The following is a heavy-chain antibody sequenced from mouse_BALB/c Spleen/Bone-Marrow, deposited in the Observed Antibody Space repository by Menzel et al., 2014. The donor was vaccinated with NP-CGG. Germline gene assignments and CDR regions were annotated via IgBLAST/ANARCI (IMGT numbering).Heavy chain of an antibody. CDR2: IHYSGNT. D-gene: IGHD1-1*01. V-gene: IGHV3-1*02. CDR3: TRETAIVADFDY. CDR1: AYSITSGYG. Sequence: DVKLVESGPDLVKPSQSVSLTCTVTAYSITSGYGWHWIRQFPGNRLEWMGYIHYSGNTDYNPSLKSRISITRDTSKNQFVLQLNSLTTEDTATYYCTRETAIVADFDYWGQGTTLSVSS. J-gene: IGHJ2*01.